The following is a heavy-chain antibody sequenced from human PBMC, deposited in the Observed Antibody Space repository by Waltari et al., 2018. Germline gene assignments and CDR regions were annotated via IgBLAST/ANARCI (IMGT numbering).Heavy chain of an antibody. Sequence: EVQLLESGGGLVQPGGSLRLSCAASGFTFSSYAMSLVRQAPGKGLEWVSAISGSGGSKYYAESVKGRFTISRDNSKNTLYLQMNSLRAEDTAVYYCAKGGYYYYGMDVWGQGTTVTVSS. CDR1: GFTFSSYA. CDR2: ISGSGGSK. V-gene: IGHV3-23*01. CDR3: AKGGYYYYGMDV. J-gene: IGHJ6*02.